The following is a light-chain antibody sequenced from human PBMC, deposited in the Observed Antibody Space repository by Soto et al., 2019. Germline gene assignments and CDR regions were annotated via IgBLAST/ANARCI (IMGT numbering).Light chain of an antibody. CDR1: SSNIGAPYD. V-gene: IGLV1-40*01. Sequence: QSVLTQPPSVSGAPGQRVTISCSGSSSNIGAPYDVHWYQHLPGTAPKPLLSGNDNRPSGVPDRFSGSRSGTSASLAITGLQAEDEADYYCQSYDSSLSAWVFGGGTKLTVL. J-gene: IGLJ3*02. CDR2: GND. CDR3: QSYDSSLSAWV.